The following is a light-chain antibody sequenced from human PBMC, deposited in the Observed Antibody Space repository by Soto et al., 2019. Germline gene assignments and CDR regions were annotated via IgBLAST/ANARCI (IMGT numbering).Light chain of an antibody. V-gene: IGKV3-11*01. CDR1: QSVDKY. J-gene: IGKJ4*01. CDR3: QQRTNWPLT. CDR2: DAS. Sequence: EIVLTQSPATLSFSPGDRATLSCRASQSVDKYLVWYQQKPGQAPRLLIYDASSRATGIPARFSGSGSGTDFTLTISSLEPEDFAVYYCQQRTNWPLTFGGGTQLEIK.